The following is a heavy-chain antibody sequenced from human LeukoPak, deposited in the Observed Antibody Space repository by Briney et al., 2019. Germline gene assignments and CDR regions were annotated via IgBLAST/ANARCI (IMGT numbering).Heavy chain of an antibody. CDR2: IIPILGIA. CDR1: GGTFSSYA. Sequence: GASVKVSCKASGGTFSSYAISWVRQAPGQGLEWMGRIIPILGIANYAQKFQGRVTITADKSTSTAYMQLSSLRSEDTAGYDCAAYCSSTSCYITRYYGMDVWGQGTTVTVSS. CDR3: AAYCSSTSCYITRYYGMDV. V-gene: IGHV1-69*04. J-gene: IGHJ6*02. D-gene: IGHD2-2*02.